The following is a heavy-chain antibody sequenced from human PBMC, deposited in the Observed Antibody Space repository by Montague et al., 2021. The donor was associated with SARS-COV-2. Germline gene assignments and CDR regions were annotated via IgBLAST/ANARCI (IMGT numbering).Heavy chain of an antibody. D-gene: IGHD3-9*01. CDR1: GFTSSSYA. CDR3: ARDLRDYDILTGYL. J-gene: IGHJ4*02. V-gene: IGHV3-48*03. Sequence: SLRLSCAASGFTSSSYAMNWVRQAPGKGLEWVSSITSSGSTIYYXDSXKGRFTISRDNAKNSLFLQMNSLRAEDTAVYYCARDLRDYDILTGYLWGQGTLVTVSS. CDR2: ITSSGSTI.